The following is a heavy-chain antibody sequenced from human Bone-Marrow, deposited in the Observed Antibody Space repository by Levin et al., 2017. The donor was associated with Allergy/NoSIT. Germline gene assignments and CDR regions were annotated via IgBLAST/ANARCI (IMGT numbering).Heavy chain of an antibody. CDR1: GGSVSSGDYY. Sequence: SQTLSLTCTVSGGSVSSGDYYWSWIRLAPGKGLEWIGHIYYSGSTYYHPSLRGRLTISVDTSKNQFSLKLRSVTAADTAVYYCAREGLCSVGGCYPTFHDYGMDVWSQGSTVTVSS. J-gene: IGHJ6*02. CDR2: IYYSGST. V-gene: IGHV4-61*08. D-gene: IGHD2-15*01. CDR3: AREGLCSVGGCYPTFHDYGMDV.